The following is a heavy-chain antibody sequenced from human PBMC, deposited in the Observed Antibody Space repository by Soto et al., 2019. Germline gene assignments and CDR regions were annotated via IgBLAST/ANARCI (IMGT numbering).Heavy chain of an antibody. CDR2: IYTSGST. CDR1: GGSISSYY. J-gene: IGHJ4*02. D-gene: IGHD1-7*01. Sequence: QVQLQESGPGLVKPSETLSLTCTVSGGSISSYYWSWIRQPAGKGLEWIGRIYTSGSTNYNPSLKSRVTMSVDTSKDQFSLKLSSVTAADTAVYYCARLRGKLHTGGGQYYFDYWGQGTLVTVSS. CDR3: ARLRGKLHTGGGQYYFDY. V-gene: IGHV4-4*07.